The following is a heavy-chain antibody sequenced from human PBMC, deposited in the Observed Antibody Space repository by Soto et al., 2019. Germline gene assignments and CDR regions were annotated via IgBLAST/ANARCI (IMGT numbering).Heavy chain of an antibody. CDR2: SSGDNGNF. CDR3: AREVDIVPTPGGDY. Sequence: QVVLVQSGPEVKRPGASVKLSCKASGYSFNTYGVAWVRQAPGQGIEWMGWSSGDNGNFMYAEKVDERVNMTTDTSTNTAYMELRSLRSDDTAIYYCAREVDIVPTPGGDYWGQGTLVTVSS. CDR1: GYSFNTYG. J-gene: IGHJ4*02. D-gene: IGHD5-12*01. V-gene: IGHV1-18*04.